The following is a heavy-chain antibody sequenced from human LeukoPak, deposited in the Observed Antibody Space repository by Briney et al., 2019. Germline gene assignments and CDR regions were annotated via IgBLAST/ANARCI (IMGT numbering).Heavy chain of an antibody. J-gene: IGHJ4*02. CDR1: GGSVSSYY. D-gene: IGHD2-15*01. CDR2: ISHSGST. Sequence: SETLSLTCNVSGGSVSSYYWSWIRQPPGKGLEWIGYISHSGSTYYNPSLKSRVTISVDTSKNQFSLKLSSVTAADTAVYYCARTRGGSYYVDYWGQGTLVTVSS. CDR3: ARTRGGSYYVDY. V-gene: IGHV4-4*08.